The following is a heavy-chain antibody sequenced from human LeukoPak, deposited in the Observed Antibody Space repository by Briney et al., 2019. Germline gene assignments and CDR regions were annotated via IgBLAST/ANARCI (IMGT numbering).Heavy chain of an antibody. J-gene: IGHJ4*02. CDR2: ISAYNGNT. V-gene: IGHV1-18*01. D-gene: IGHD6-13*01. CDR1: GYTFTSYG. Sequence: GASVKVSCKASGYTFTSYGISWVRQAPGQGLEWMGWISAYNGNTNYAQKLQGRVTMTTDTSTSTAYMELRSLGSDDTAVYYCARVSEVYSSSWYDPPDYWGQGTLVTVSS. CDR3: ARVSEVYSSSWYDPPDY.